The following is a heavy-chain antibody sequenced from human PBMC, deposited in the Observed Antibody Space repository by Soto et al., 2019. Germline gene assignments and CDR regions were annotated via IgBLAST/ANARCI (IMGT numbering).Heavy chain of an antibody. D-gene: IGHD6-6*01. Sequence: GSLRLSCAASGFTFSSYGMHWVRQAPGKGLEWVAVISYDGSNKYYADSVKGRFTISRDNSKNTLYLQMNSLRAEDTAVYYCAKVYSSSSGGDYWGQGTLVTVSS. V-gene: IGHV3-30*18. J-gene: IGHJ4*02. CDR3: AKVYSSSSGGDY. CDR2: ISYDGSNK. CDR1: GFTFSSYG.